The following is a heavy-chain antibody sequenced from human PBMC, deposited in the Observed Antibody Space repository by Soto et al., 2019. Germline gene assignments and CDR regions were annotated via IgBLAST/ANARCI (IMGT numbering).Heavy chain of an antibody. CDR3: ATAHYYDSSGPDYYYGMDV. V-gene: IGHV1-69*01. CDR2: IIPIFGTA. Sequence: QVQLVQSGAEVKKPGSSVKVSCKASGGTFSSYAISWVRQAPGQGLEWMGGIIPIFGTANYAQKFQGRVTITADESTSTAYMELSSLRSEDTAVYYCATAHYYDSSGPDYYYGMDVWGQETTVTVSS. CDR1: GGTFSSYA. D-gene: IGHD3-22*01. J-gene: IGHJ6*02.